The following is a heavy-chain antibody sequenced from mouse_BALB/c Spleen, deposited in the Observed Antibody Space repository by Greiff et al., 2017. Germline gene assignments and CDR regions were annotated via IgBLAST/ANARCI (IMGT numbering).Heavy chain of an antibody. CDR3: ARDYGSSYWYFDV. CDR1: GFNIKDTY. D-gene: IGHD1-1*01. CDR2: IDPANGNT. Sequence: EVQLQQSGAELVKPGASVKLSCTASGFNIKDTYMHWVKQRPEQGLEWIGRIDPANGNTKYDPKFQGKATLTADTSSNTAYLQLSSLTSEDTAVYYCARDYGSSYWYFDVWGAGTTVTVSS. J-gene: IGHJ1*01. V-gene: IGHV14-3*02.